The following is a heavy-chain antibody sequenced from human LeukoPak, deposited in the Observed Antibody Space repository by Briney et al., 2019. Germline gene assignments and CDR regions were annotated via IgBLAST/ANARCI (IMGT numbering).Heavy chain of an antibody. CDR1: GGSISSGGYS. V-gene: IGHV4-61*08. CDR2: IYYSGST. D-gene: IGHD2-21*02. Sequence: SETLSLTCAVSGGSISSGGYSWSWIRQPPGKGLEWIGYIYYSGSTNYNPSLKSRVTISVDTSKNQFSLRLSSVTAADTAVYYCARSAILWVAMARAYYFDYWGQGTLVTVSS. J-gene: IGHJ4*02. CDR3: ARSAILWVAMARAYYFDY.